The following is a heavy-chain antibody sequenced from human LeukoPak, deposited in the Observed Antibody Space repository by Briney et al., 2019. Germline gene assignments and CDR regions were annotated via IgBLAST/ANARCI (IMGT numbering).Heavy chain of an antibody. CDR1: GYSFTSYW. Sequence: GESLKVSCKGSGYSFTSYWIGWVRQMPGKGLEWMGIIYPGDSDTRYSPSFQGQVTISADKSISTAYLQWSSLKASDTAMYFCARRTICSDYYMDVWGKGTTVTVSS. CDR3: ARRTICSDYYMDV. CDR2: IYPGDSDT. D-gene: IGHD3-3*01. V-gene: IGHV5-51*01. J-gene: IGHJ6*03.